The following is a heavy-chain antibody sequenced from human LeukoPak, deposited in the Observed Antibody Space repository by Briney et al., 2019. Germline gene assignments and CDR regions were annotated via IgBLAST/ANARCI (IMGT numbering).Heavy chain of an antibody. CDR3: ARVGLGYCIGVSGYDNDY. CDR1: GYTFTGSY. Sequence: ASVKVSCKASGYTFTGSYMHWVRPAPGQGLEWVGWINPNCGGTNYAQKFQGRGTMTRDTSISTAYMELSRLRSDDTAVYYCARVGLGYCIGVSGYDNDYWGQGTLVTVSS. J-gene: IGHJ4*02. V-gene: IGHV1-2*02. CDR2: INPNCGGT. D-gene: IGHD2-15*01.